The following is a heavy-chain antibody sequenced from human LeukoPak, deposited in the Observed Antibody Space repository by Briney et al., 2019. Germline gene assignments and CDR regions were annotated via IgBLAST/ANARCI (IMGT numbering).Heavy chain of an antibody. CDR2: INHSGST. J-gene: IGHJ4*02. D-gene: IGHD3-10*01. Sequence: SETLSLTCAVYGGSFSGYYWSWIRQPPGKGLEWIGEINHSGSTNYSPSLKSRVTISVDTSKNQFSLKLSSVTAADTAVYYCASGYGSGSYYSGTMDYWGQGTLVTVSS. CDR3: ASGYGSGSYYSGTMDY. V-gene: IGHV4-34*01. CDR1: GGSFSGYY.